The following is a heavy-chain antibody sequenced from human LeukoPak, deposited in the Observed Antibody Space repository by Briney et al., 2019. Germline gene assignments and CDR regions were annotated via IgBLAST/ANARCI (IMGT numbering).Heavy chain of an antibody. CDR2: ISNDERNK. Sequence: GGSLRLSCAASGFTFTNFAMHWVRQAPGKGLEWVAVISNDERNKYYADSVKGRFTISRDNSKNTLYLQMNSLRAEDTAVYYCARVPSSSGWTYYFDYWGQGTLVTVSS. J-gene: IGHJ4*02. CDR3: ARVPSSSGWTYYFDY. CDR1: GFTFTNFA. D-gene: IGHD6-19*01. V-gene: IGHV3-30*14.